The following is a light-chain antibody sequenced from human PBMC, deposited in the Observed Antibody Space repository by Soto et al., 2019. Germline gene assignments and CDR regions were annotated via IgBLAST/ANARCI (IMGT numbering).Light chain of an antibody. V-gene: IGKV3-20*01. Sequence: EIVMTQSPATLSVSPGERATLSCRASQSVRSNLAWYQQKPGQSPRLLIYGASRRATGIPDRFSGSGSGADFTLTINRLEPEDFAAYYCQQYGSTPFTFGPGTKVDIK. CDR1: QSVRSN. CDR2: GAS. CDR3: QQYGSTPFT. J-gene: IGKJ3*01.